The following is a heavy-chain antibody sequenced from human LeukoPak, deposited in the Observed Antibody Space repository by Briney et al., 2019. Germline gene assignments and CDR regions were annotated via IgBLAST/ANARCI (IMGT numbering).Heavy chain of an antibody. D-gene: IGHD3-10*01. V-gene: IGHV3-66*01. CDR1: GFTVSSNY. J-gene: IGHJ4*02. Sequence: GSLRLSCAASGFTVSSNYMSWVRQAPGKGLEWVSVIYSGGSTYYADSVKGRFTISRDNSKNTLYLQMNSLRAEDTAVYYCASYYGSGSHLYFDYWGQGTLVTVSS. CDR3: ASYYGSGSHLYFDY. CDR2: IYSGGST.